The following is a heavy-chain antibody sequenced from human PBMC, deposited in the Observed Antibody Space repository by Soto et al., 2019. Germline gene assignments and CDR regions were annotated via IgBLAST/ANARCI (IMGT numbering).Heavy chain of an antibody. CDR2: IYYTGTT. CDR1: GGSISRSGYY. J-gene: IGHJ4*02. D-gene: IGHD2-15*01. Sequence: SEALSLTCTVSGGSISRSGYYWGWIRQPPGKGLEWIGSIYYTGTTYYSPSLKSRVTISVDTSKNHFSLKLSSVTAADTAVYYCATDNFDYWGQGTLVT. CDR3: ATDNFDY. V-gene: IGHV4-39*02.